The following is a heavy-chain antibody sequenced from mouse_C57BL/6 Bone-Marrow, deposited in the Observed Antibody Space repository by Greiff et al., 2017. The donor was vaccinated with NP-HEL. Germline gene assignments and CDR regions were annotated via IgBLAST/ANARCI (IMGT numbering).Heavy chain of an antibody. D-gene: IGHD2-4*01. CDR2: IRNKANGYTI. J-gene: IGHJ4*01. CDR3: ARSIYYDYADDPFYGMDY. V-gene: IGHV7-3*01. CDR1: GFTFTDYY. Sequence: EVMLVESGGGLVQPGGSLSLSCAASGFTFTDYYMSWVRQPPGKALEWVGFIRNKANGYTIEYSASVKGRFTISRDNSQSILYLQMNALRAEDSATYYCARSIYYDYADDPFYGMDYWGQGTSVTASS.